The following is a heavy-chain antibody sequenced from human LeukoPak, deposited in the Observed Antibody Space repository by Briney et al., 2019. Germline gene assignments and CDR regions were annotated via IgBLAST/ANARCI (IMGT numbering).Heavy chain of an antibody. V-gene: IGHV4-34*01. Sequence: SETLSLTCAVSGGSFSGCYWSWIRPPPGQGLEWVGEINNSGGTNSNPSLKSRVTISVDTSKNQFSLKLSSVTAADTAVYYCARVRGMIVVARRLYFDYWGQGTLVTVSS. CDR3: ARVRGMIVVARRLYFDY. CDR2: INNSGGT. D-gene: IGHD3-22*01. J-gene: IGHJ4*02. CDR1: GGSFSGCY.